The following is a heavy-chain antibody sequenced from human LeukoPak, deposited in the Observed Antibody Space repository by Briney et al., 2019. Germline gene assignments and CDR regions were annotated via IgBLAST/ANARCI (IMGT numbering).Heavy chain of an antibody. CDR2: ISAYNGNT. J-gene: IGHJ4*02. D-gene: IGHD3-3*01. Sequence: GASVKVSCKASGYTFTSYGISWVRQAPGQGLEWMGWISAYNGNTNYAQKLQGRVTMTTDTSTSTAYMELSRLRSDDTAVYYCARVVGRRSLGGLDYWGQGTLVTVSS. CDR1: GYTFTSYG. CDR3: ARVVGRRSLGGLDY. V-gene: IGHV1-18*01.